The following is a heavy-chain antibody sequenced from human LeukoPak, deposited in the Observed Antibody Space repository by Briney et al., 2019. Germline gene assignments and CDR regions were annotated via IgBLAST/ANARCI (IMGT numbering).Heavy chain of an antibody. Sequence: GGSLRLSCAASGFTFSSYWMHWVRQAPGKGLVWVSRINSDGSSTSYADSVKGRFTISRDNAKNTLYLQMNSLRAEDTAVYYCARLGSGYLNYYYYMDVWGKGTTVTVSS. V-gene: IGHV3-74*01. J-gene: IGHJ6*03. D-gene: IGHD3-22*01. CDR3: ARLGSGYLNYYYYMDV. CDR1: GFTFSSYW. CDR2: INSDGSST.